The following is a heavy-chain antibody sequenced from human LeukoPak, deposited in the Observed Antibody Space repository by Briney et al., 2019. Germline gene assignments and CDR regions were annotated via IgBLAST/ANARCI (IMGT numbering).Heavy chain of an antibody. V-gene: IGHV3-33*06. CDR3: AKGPAFDI. J-gene: IGHJ3*02. CDR1: GFTFSSYG. CDR2: IWYDGSNK. Sequence: GGSLRLSCAASGFTFSSYGMHWVRQAPGKGLEWVAVIWYDGSNKYYADSVKGRFTISRDNPKNTLYLQMNSLRAEDTAAYYCAKGPAFDIWGQGTMVTVSS.